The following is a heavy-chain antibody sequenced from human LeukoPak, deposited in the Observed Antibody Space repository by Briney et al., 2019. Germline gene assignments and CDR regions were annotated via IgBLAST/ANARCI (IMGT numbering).Heavy chain of an antibody. D-gene: IGHD3-16*01. Sequence: ASVKVSCKASGYTFISYGITWVRQAPRQGLEWMGWISGYNGKTNYAQKFQGRVTMTTDTSTNTAYLELRSLRSDDTAVYYCSRGGSYWGQGTLVTVSS. CDR2: ISGYNGKT. J-gene: IGHJ4*02. CDR3: SRGGSY. V-gene: IGHV1-18*01. CDR1: GYTFISYG.